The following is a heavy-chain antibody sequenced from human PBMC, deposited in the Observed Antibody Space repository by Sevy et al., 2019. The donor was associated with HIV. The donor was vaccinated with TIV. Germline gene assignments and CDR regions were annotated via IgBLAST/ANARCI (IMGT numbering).Heavy chain of an antibody. Sequence: SETLSLTCTVSGGSISSYYWSWNRQPPGKGLEWIGYIYYSGSTNYNPSLKSPVTISVDTSKNQFSLKLSSVTAADTAVYYCASQIAVAGGYFDFWGQGTLVTVSS. CDR3: ASQIAVAGGYFDF. CDR2: IYYSGST. V-gene: IGHV4-59*01. CDR1: GGSISSYY. D-gene: IGHD6-19*01. J-gene: IGHJ4*02.